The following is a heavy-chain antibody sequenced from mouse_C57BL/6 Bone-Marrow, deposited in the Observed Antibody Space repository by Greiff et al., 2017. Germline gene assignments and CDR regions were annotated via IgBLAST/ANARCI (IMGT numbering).Heavy chain of an antibody. CDR3: ARNLVPNYFDY. V-gene: IGHV2-2*01. J-gene: IGHJ2*01. CDR2: IWSGGST. Sequence: VKLMESGPGLVQPSQSLSITCTVSGFSLTSYGVHWVRQSPGKGLEWLGVIWSGGSTDYNAAFISRLSISKDNSKSQVFFKMNSLQADDTAIYYCARNLVPNYFDYWGQGTTLTVSS. CDR1: GFSLTSYG. D-gene: IGHD5-1*01.